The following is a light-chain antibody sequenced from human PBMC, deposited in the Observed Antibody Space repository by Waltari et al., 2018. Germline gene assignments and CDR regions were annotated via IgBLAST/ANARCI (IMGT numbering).Light chain of an antibody. CDR1: SRDVGGYHY. V-gene: IGLV2-11*01. J-gene: IGLJ2*01. CDR2: DVT. Sequence: QSALTQPRSVSGSPGQSVTISCTGTSRDVGGYHYVSWYQPHQGKAPKLIICDVTKRPSGVPDRFSGSKSGNTASLTISGLQAEDEADYYCCSYAGRYTHVVFGGGTKLTVL. CDR3: CSYAGRYTHVV.